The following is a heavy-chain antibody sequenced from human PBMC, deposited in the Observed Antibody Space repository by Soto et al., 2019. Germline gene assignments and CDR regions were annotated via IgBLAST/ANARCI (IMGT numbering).Heavy chain of an antibody. CDR1: GFTFTNYA. CDR2: VSYDGSTR. V-gene: IGHV3-30-3*01. J-gene: IGHJ4*02. CDR3: ARMDDWGTSGWYYFDY. D-gene: IGHD6-19*01. Sequence: QVQLVESGGGGVRPGRSLPLSCAVSGFTFTNYAMHWVRQAPGKGLEGVAVVSYDGSTRYYAESVKGRFTLSRDNSKNTLYLQMNSLRPDDTAVYYCARMDDWGTSGWYYFDYWGEGTLVTVSS.